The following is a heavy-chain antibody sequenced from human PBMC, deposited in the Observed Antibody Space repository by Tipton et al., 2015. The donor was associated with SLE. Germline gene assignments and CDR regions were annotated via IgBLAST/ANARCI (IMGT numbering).Heavy chain of an antibody. J-gene: IGHJ4*02. D-gene: IGHD6-6*01. CDR2: IYHTGST. CDR3: ARDSGSIDY. Sequence: SLRLSCAVSGGSISRSNWWSWVRQPPGKGLEWIGEIYHTGSTHYNPSLKSRVTLSIDNSKNQFSLKLSSVTAADTAVYYCARDSGSIDYWGQGILVTVSS. CDR1: GGSISRSNW. V-gene: IGHV4-4*02.